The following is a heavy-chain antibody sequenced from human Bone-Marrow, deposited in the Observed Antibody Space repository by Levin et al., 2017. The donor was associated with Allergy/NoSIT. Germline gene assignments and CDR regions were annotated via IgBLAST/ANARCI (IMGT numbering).Heavy chain of an antibody. CDR2: ISRSGSNI. Sequence: SCAASAFTFSSYDMNWVRQAPGKGLEWVSYISRSGSNIYYADSVKGRFTISRDNSKNSLYLQMNSLRAEDTALYYCARTSPIYDDSFWNGYYPYFDSWGQGTLVTVSS. V-gene: IGHV3-48*03. CDR1: AFTFSSYD. D-gene: IGHD3-3*01. CDR3: ARTSPIYDDSFWNGYYPYFDS. J-gene: IGHJ4*02.